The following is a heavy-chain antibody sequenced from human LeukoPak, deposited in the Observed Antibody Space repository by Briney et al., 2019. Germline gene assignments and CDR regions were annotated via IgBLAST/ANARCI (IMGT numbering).Heavy chain of an antibody. V-gene: IGHV3-30*02. J-gene: IGHJ4*02. CDR1: GFTFIDYG. CDR3: AKEGTASKPSDLDY. D-gene: IGHD1-1*01. Sequence: PGGSLRLSCAASGFTFIDYGIHWVRRAPGKGLEWVAFIRYDGTIKYYADSVKGRFTISRDNSRNTLYLQMNSLRTEDTAVYYCAKEGTASKPSDLDYWGQGTLVTVSS. CDR2: IRYDGTIK.